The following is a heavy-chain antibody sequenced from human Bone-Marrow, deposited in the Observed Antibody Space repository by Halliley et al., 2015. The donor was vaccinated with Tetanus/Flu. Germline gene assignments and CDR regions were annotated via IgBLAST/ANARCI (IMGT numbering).Heavy chain of an antibody. Sequence: SLRLSCEASGITFRTYGMHWVRQAPGKGLEWVALIWSNGTKEKYADSVKGRFIISRDNSKNTLYLQMNRLRAEDTAVYYCARVRLGYCFPTSCYNLDYWGQGTLVTVSS. V-gene: IGHV3-33*01. J-gene: IGHJ4*02. D-gene: IGHD3-10*01. CDR3: ARVRLGYCFPTSCYNLDY. CDR2: IWSNGTKE. CDR1: GITFRTYG.